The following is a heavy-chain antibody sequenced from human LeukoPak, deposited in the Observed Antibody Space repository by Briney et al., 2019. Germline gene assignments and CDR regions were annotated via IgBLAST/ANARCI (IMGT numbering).Heavy chain of an antibody. CDR1: GGTFSSYA. CDR3: ARLAHYYGSGSYLDY. Sequence: ASVKVSCKASGGTFSSYAISWVRQAPGQGLEWMGGIIPIFGTANYAQKFQGRVTITADESTSTAYMELSSLRSEDTAVYYCARLAHYYGSGSYLDYWGQGTLVTVSS. CDR2: IIPIFGTA. V-gene: IGHV1-69*13. J-gene: IGHJ4*02. D-gene: IGHD3-10*01.